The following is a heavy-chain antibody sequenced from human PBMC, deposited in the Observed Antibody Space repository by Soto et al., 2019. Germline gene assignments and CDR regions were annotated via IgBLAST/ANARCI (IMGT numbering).Heavy chain of an antibody. J-gene: IGHJ5*02. Sequence: SETLSLTCTVSGGSISSSSYYWGWIRQPPGKGLEWIGSIYYSGSTYYNPSLKSRVTISVDTSKNQFSLKLSSVTAADTAVYYCARQTLIQWLVRCWFDPWGQGTLVTVSS. V-gene: IGHV4-39*01. CDR3: ARQTLIQWLVRCWFDP. CDR1: GGSISSSSYY. CDR2: IYYSGST. D-gene: IGHD6-19*01.